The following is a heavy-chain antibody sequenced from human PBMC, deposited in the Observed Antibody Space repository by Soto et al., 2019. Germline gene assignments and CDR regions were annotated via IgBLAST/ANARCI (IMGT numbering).Heavy chain of an antibody. Sequence: QVQLVQSGAEVKKPGSSVKVSCKASGGTFSSYAISWVRQAPGQGLEWMGGIIPIFGTANYAQKFQGRVTITADESTSTAYMELGNLRSGDTGVYYCARDSGQYGGGAEDLWGRGTLVTVSS. CDR2: IIPIFGTA. CDR3: ARDSGQYGGGAEDL. V-gene: IGHV1-69*12. J-gene: IGHJ2*01. CDR1: GGTFSSYA. D-gene: IGHD3-16*01.